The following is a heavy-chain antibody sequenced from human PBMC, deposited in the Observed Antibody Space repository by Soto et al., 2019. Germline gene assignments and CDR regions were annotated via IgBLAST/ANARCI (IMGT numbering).Heavy chain of an antibody. V-gene: IGHV4-34*01. CDR3: ASGSKDSNYYYYMDV. CDR1: GGSFSGYY. CDR2: INHSGST. J-gene: IGHJ6*03. Sequence: SSETLSLTCAVYGGSFSGYYWSWIRQPPGKGLEWIGEINHSGSTNYNPSLKSRVTISVDTSKNQFSLKLSSVTAADTAVYYCASGSKDSNYYYYMDVWGKGTTVTVS.